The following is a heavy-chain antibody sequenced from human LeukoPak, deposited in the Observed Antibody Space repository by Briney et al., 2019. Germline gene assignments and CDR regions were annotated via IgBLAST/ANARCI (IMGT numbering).Heavy chain of an antibody. V-gene: IGHV4-4*07. D-gene: IGHD3-10*01. CDR3: ARVSLVRGAPDYYFDY. J-gene: IGHJ4*02. Sequence: SETLSLTCTVSGDSISNYYWSWIRQPAGKGLEWIGRIYTSGSTNYNPSLKSRVTMSVDTSKNQFSLKLSSVTAAGTAVYYCARVSLVRGAPDYYFDYWGQGTLVTVSS. CDR2: IYTSGST. CDR1: GDSISNYY.